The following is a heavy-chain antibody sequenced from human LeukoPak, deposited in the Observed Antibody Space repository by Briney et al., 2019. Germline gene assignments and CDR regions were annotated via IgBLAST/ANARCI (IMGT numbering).Heavy chain of an antibody. CDR3: ARGLELRRYYYYYMDV. J-gene: IGHJ6*03. Sequence: ASVKVSCKASGGTFSSYAISWVRQAPGQGLEWMGGIIPIFGTANYAQKFQGRVTITTDESTSTAYMELSSLRSEDTAVYYCARGLELRRYYYYYMDVWGKGITVTVSS. CDR1: GGTFSSYA. D-gene: IGHD1-7*01. V-gene: IGHV1-69*05. CDR2: IIPIFGTA.